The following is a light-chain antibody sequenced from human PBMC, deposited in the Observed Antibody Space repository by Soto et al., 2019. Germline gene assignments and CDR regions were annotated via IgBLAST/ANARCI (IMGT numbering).Light chain of an antibody. CDR1: SSNIGARFD. V-gene: IGLV1-40*01. CDR3: QSYDSSLAGFV. J-gene: IGLJ1*01. CDR2: VDT. Sequence: QSVLTQPPSVSGAPGQRVTISCTGSSSNIGARFDVHWYRHLPGTAPKLFISVDTNGPSGVADRFSGSKSGTSASLAIAGLRAEDEADYYCQSYDSSLAGFVFGTGTKVTVL.